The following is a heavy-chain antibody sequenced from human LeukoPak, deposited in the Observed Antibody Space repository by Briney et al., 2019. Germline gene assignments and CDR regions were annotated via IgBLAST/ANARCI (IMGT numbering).Heavy chain of an antibody. D-gene: IGHD4-11*01. CDR2: IIPIFGTA. CDR3: ATGIRPPSYSNYVSIGYYYMDV. J-gene: IGHJ6*03. CDR1: GGTFSSYA. Sequence: SVKVSCKASGGTFSSYAISWVRQAPGQGLEWMGGIIPIFGTANYAQKFQGKVTITTDESTSTAYMELSSLRSEDTAVYYCATGIRPPSYSNYVSIGYYYMDVWGKGTTVTVSS. V-gene: IGHV1-69*05.